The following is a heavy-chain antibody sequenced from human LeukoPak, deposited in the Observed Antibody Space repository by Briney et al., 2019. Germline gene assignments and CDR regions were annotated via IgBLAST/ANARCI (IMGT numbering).Heavy chain of an antibody. CDR3: ARNSRGPEDAFDI. J-gene: IGHJ3*02. CDR2: NFSHDEK. V-gene: IGHV2-26*01. D-gene: IGHD6-19*01. Sequence: SGPVLVKPTETLTLTCTVSGFSLSNDTMGVSWVRQPPGKALEWLTHNFSHDEKSYSTSMKSRLTISKDTYKSQVVLTMTNMDPVDTATYYCARNSRGPEDAFDIWGQGTMVTVSS. CDR1: GFSLSNDTMG.